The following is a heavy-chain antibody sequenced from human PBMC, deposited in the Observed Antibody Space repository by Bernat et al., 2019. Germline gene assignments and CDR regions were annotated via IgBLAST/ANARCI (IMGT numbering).Heavy chain of an antibody. J-gene: IGHJ4*02. CDR1: GFTFSSYA. Sequence: EVQLLESGGGLVQPGGSLRLSCAASGFTFSSYAMSWVRQAPGKGLEWVSGISGSGGSQYYADSVKGRFTISRDNSKNTLYLQMSSLRAEDTAVYYCAKDPGKYWSGYYLDYWGQGTLVTVSS. V-gene: IGHV3-23*01. D-gene: IGHD3-3*01. CDR3: AKDPGKYWSGYYLDY. CDR2: ISGSGGSQ.